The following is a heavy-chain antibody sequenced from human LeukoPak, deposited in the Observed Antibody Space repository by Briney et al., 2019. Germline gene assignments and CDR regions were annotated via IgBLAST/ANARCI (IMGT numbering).Heavy chain of an antibody. D-gene: IGHD5-12*01. J-gene: IGHJ4*02. CDR3: ARDKDQYSGYDSGLFDY. CDR1: GFMFSNYN. CDR2: ITSSSSYK. Sequence: GGSLRLSCAASGFMFSNYNINWVRQAPGKGLEWVSSITSSSSYKYYADSVKGRFTISRDNSKNTLYLQMNSLRAEDTAVYYCARDKDQYSGYDSGLFDYWGQGTLVTVSS. V-gene: IGHV3-21*01.